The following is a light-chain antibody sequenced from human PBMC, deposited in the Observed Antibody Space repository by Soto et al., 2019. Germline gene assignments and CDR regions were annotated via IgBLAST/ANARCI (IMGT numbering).Light chain of an antibody. CDR3: QQYGDSIT. V-gene: IGKV3-20*01. J-gene: IGKJ4*01. Sequence: IFLTQSPGSLSLSSGERATLSCRASQTVRSSYLAWYQQRPGQSPRLLIYGAFNRAIGIPDGFSGSESGRDYNLTISRLDPEDSAVYYCQQYGDSITFGGGTKVEIK. CDR1: QTVRSSY. CDR2: GAF.